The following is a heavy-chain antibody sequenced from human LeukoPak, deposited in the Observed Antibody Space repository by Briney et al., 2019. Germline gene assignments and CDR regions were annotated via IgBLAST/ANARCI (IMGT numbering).Heavy chain of an antibody. CDR1: GGSFSGYY. J-gene: IGHJ5*02. CDR3: ARRKARAWFDP. V-gene: IGHV4-34*09. Sequence: PSETLSLTCAVYGGSFSGYYWSWIRQPPGKGLEWIGEINHSGSTNYNPSLKSRVTISVDTSENHVSLKLSSVTAADTAVYYCARRKARAWFDPWGQGTLVTVSS. CDR2: INHSGST.